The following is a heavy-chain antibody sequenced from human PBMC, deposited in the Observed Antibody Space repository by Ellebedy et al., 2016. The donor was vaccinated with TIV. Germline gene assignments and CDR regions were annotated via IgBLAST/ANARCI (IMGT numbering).Heavy chain of an antibody. CDR1: GVSISDYY. D-gene: IGHD3-10*01. CDR2: VYHTGST. CDR3: ARDGVEDYFDY. Sequence: MPSETLSLTCSVSGVSISDYYWSWIRQPPGQGLEWIGYVYHTGSTNYNPSLRSRVTLAVHTPKNEFSLKLSSVTTADTAIYYCARDGVEDYFDYWGQGLLVTVSS. V-gene: IGHV4-59*01. J-gene: IGHJ4*02.